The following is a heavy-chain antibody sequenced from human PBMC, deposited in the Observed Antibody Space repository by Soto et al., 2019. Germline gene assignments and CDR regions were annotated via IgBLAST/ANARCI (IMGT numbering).Heavy chain of an antibody. CDR1: GGSFSGYY. CDR3: ARAPLEVAATALDY. J-gene: IGHJ4*02. Sequence: SETLSLTCAVYGGSFSGYYWSWIRQPPGKGLEWIGEINHSGSTNYNPSLKSRVTISVDTSKNQFSLKLSSVTAADTAVYYCARAPLEVAATALDYWGQGTLVTVSS. V-gene: IGHV4-34*01. D-gene: IGHD6-19*01. CDR2: INHSGST.